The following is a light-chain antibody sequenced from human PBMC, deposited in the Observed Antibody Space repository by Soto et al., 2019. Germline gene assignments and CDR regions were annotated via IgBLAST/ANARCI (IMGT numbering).Light chain of an antibody. J-gene: IGLJ3*02. V-gene: IGLV2-14*01. CDR2: EST. Sequence: QSALTQPASVSGSPGQSITISCTGTSSDVGGYNYVSWFQHHPGKAPKLMIFESTKRPSGVSNRFSGSKSGNTASLTISGLQAEDEADYYCCSYTGTSSWVFGGGTKLTVL. CDR3: CSYTGTSSWV. CDR1: SSDVGGYNY.